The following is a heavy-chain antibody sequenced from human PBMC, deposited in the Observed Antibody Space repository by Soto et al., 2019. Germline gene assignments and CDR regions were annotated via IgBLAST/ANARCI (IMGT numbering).Heavy chain of an antibody. J-gene: IGHJ6*02. CDR2: IDPSDSYT. CDR3: ASSPRGYCSSTSCRELGNYYGMDV. CDR1: GYSFTSYW. Sequence: GVPQRISCRGSGYSFTSYWISWVRKMPGKGLEWMGRIDPSDSYTNYSPSFQGHVTISADKSISTAYLQWSSLKASDTAMYYCASSPRGYCSSTSCRELGNYYGMDVWGQGTTVTVSS. D-gene: IGHD2-2*01. V-gene: IGHV5-10-1*01.